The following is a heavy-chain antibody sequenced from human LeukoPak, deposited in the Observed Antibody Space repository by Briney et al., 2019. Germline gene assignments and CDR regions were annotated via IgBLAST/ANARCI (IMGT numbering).Heavy chain of an antibody. CDR1: GPSISSYY. CDR2: IYYSGST. V-gene: IGHV4-59*08. Sequence: KPSETLSLTCTVSGPSISSYYWSWIRQPPGKGLEWIGYIYYSGSTYYNPSLKSRVTISVDTSKNQFSLKLSSVTAADTAVYYCARVSHVTVVKRLNWYFDLWGRGTLVTVSS. D-gene: IGHD4-23*01. CDR3: ARVSHVTVVKRLNWYFDL. J-gene: IGHJ2*01.